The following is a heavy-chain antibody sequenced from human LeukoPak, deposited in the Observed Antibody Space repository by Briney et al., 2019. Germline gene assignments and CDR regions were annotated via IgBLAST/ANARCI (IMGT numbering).Heavy chain of an antibody. Sequence: GESLKISCKGSGYMFYSHWIGWVRQKPGKGLEWMGIIFPGDSDTRYSPSFEGQVTISADKSISTAYLQWRSLQASDTAMYYCARQRSGTGIDYWGQGTLVTVPS. D-gene: IGHD3-10*01. CDR3: ARQRSGTGIDY. CDR1: GYMFYSHW. V-gene: IGHV5-51*01. J-gene: IGHJ4*02. CDR2: IFPGDSDT.